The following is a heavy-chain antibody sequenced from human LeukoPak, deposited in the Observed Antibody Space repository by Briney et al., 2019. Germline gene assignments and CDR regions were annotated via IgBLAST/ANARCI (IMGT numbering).Heavy chain of an antibody. CDR2: ISWNSGSI. J-gene: IGHJ4*02. V-gene: IGHV3-9*01. CDR1: GFTFDDYA. Sequence: GRSLRLSCAASGFTFDDYAMHWVRQAPGKGLEWVSGISWNSGSIGYADSVKGRFTISRDNAKNSLYLQMNSLRAEDTALYYCAKVPRGGWLPRNFDYWGQGTLVTVSS. D-gene: IGHD3-22*01. CDR3: AKVPRGGWLPRNFDY.